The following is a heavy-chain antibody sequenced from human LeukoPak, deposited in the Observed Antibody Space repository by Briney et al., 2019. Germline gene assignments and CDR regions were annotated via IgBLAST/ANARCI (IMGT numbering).Heavy chain of an antibody. CDR1: GYSISSGYY. J-gene: IGHJ4*02. D-gene: IGHD2-15*01. CDR3: ARAPRLYVVDY. CDR2: IYHSGST. V-gene: IGHV4-38-2*02. Sequence: SETLSLTCTVSGYSISSGYYWGWIRQPPGKGLEWIGSIYHSGSTYYNPSLKSRVTISVDTSKNQFSLKLSSVTAADTAVYHCARAPRLYVVDYWGQGTLVTVSS.